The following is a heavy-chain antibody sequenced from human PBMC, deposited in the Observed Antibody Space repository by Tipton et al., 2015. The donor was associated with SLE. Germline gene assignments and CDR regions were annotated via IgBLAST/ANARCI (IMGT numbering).Heavy chain of an antibody. CDR2: IYSGGTT. V-gene: IGHV3-66*04. Sequence: GSLRLSCAASGFTVNSKYMSWVRQAPGKGLEWVSVIYSGGTTYYADSVKDRFTISRDNSKNTLYPQMNSLRPEDTAVYYCARHLYYGSGSHSFDYWGQGTLVTVSS. J-gene: IGHJ4*02. CDR3: ARHLYYGSGSHSFDY. D-gene: IGHD3-10*01. CDR1: GFTVNSKY.